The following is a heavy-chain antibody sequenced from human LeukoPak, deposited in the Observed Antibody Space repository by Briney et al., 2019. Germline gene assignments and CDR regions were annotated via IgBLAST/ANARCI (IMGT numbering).Heavy chain of an antibody. Sequence: SETLSLTCTVSGGSIGSSSYYWGWSRQPPGKGLEWIGRIYYSGSTYYNPSLKSRVTISVDTSKNQFSLKLSSVTAADTAVYYCARQPFPYGDLFYFDYWGQGTLVTVSS. CDR3: ARQPFPYGDLFYFDY. CDR1: GGSIGSSSYY. J-gene: IGHJ4*02. D-gene: IGHD4-17*01. V-gene: IGHV4-39*01. CDR2: IYYSGST.